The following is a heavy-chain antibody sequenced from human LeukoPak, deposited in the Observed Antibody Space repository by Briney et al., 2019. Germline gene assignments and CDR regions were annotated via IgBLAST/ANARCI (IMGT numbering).Heavy chain of an antibody. D-gene: IGHD6-19*01. CDR3: ATKVAGTFHFSY. CDR2: ISDSGSAI. J-gene: IGHJ4*02. CDR1: GFSISTFE. Sequence: GGSLRLSCAASGFSISTFEMNWVRQAPGKGLEWVSYISDSGSAIQHADSVRGRFAISRDNAKNSLYLEMHRLRVEDTAVYYCATKVAGTFHFSYWGQGTLVTVSS. V-gene: IGHV3-48*03.